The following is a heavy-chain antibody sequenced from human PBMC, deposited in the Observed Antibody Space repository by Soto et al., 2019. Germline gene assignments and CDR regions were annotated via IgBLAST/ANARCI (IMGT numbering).Heavy chain of an antibody. Sequence: GASVKVSCKASGYTFTSYAMHWVRQATGQGLEWMGWMNPNSGNTGYAQKFQGRATMTRNTSISTAYMELSSLRSEDTAVYYCARTLYGDNVDYWGQGTLVTVSS. CDR1: GYTFTSYA. CDR3: ARTLYGDNVDY. J-gene: IGHJ4*02. D-gene: IGHD4-17*01. V-gene: IGHV1-8*02. CDR2: MNPNSGNT.